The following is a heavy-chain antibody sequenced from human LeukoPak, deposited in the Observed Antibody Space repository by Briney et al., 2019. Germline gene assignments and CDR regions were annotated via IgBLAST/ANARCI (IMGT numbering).Heavy chain of an antibody. J-gene: IGHJ4*02. V-gene: IGHV3-21*01. CDR1: GFIFSSYT. Sequence: GGSLRLSCAASGFIFSSYTMHWVRQAPGKGLEWVSLISSTSSHINYADSVKGRFTISRDNTKNSLYLQMSSLRAEDTAVYYCAGDLGVSYWGQGALVTVSS. CDR2: ISSTSSHI. D-gene: IGHD2-8*01. CDR3: AGDLGVSY.